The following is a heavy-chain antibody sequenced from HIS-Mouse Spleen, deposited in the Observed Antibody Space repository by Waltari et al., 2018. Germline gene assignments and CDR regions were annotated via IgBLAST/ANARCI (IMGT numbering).Heavy chain of an antibody. Sequence: QLQLQESGPGLVKPSETLSLTCTVSGGSISSSSYYWGWIRQPPGKGLEWIGGIYYSGSTYYNPSLKSRVTIPVDTSKNQFSLKLSSVTAADTAVYYCAREIPYSSSWYDWYFDLWGRGTLVTVSS. V-gene: IGHV4-39*07. CDR1: GGSISSSSYY. CDR2: IYYSGST. D-gene: IGHD6-13*01. CDR3: AREIPYSSSWYDWYFDL. J-gene: IGHJ2*01.